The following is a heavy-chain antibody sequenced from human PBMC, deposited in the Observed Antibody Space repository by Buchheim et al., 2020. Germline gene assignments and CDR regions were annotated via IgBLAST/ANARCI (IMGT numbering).Heavy chain of an antibody. D-gene: IGHD6-13*01. CDR3: ARNPLVGFDY. CDR1: GGSISSSSYY. Sequence: QVQLQQWGAGLLKPSETLSLTCTVSGGSISSSSYYWGWIRQPPGKGLEWIGSIYYSGSTYYNPSLKSRVTISVDTSKNQFSLKLSSVTAADTAVYYCARNPLVGFDYWGQGTL. CDR2: IYYSGST. J-gene: IGHJ4*02. V-gene: IGHV4-39*01.